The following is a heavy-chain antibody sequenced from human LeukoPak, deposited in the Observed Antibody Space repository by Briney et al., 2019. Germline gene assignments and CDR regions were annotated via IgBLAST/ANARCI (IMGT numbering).Heavy chain of an antibody. Sequence: ASVKVSCKASGYTFTSYDINWVRQATGQGLEWMGWMNPNSGNTGYAQKFQGRVTMTTDTSTNTAYMELRSLRSDDTAVYYCARDPGFLITGTYLDYWGQGTLVAVSS. D-gene: IGHD1-20*01. CDR1: GYTFTSYD. J-gene: IGHJ4*02. CDR2: MNPNSGNT. CDR3: ARDPGFLITGTYLDY. V-gene: IGHV1-8*01.